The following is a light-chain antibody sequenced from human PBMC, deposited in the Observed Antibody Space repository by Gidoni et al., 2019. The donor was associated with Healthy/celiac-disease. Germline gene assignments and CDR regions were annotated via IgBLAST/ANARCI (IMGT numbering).Light chain of an antibody. CDR3: QSYDSSLSGVV. CDR2: GNS. CDR1: SSNIGAGYD. V-gene: IGLV1-40*01. J-gene: IGLJ2*01. Sequence: GQRVTISCTGSSSNIGAGYDVHWYQQLPGTAPKLLIYGNSNRPSGVPDRFSGSKSGTSASLAITGLQAEDEADYYCQSYDSSLSGVVFGGGTKLTVL.